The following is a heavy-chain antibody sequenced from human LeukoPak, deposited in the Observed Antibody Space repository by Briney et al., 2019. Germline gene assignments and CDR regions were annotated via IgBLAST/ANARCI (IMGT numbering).Heavy chain of an antibody. D-gene: IGHD1-14*01. CDR1: GFTLNRYW. J-gene: IGHJ4*02. CDR3: ARGGNLEN. CDR2: INEDGGGR. V-gene: IGHV3-7*01. Sequence: PGGSLRLSCAASGFTLNRYWMSWVRQAPGKGLEWVANINEDGGGRHCVDSVKGRFTISRDNAKNSLYLQMNSLRAEDTAVYYCARGGNLENWGGGTLVTVSS.